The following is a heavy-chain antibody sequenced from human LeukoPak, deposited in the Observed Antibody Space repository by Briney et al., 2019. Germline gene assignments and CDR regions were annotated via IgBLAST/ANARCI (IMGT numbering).Heavy chain of an antibody. CDR2: IYPGDSDT. D-gene: IGHD3-10*01. CDR1: GYSFTSYW. V-gene: IGHV5-51*01. CDR3: ARRLEYYYGSGSYYRRGAFDI. J-gene: IGHJ3*02. Sequence: GESLKISCKGSGYSFTSYWIGWVRQMPGKGLEWMGIIYPGDSDTRYSPSFQGQVTISADKSISTAYLQWSSLKDSDTAMYYCARRLEYYYGSGSYYRRGAFDIWGQGTMVTVSS.